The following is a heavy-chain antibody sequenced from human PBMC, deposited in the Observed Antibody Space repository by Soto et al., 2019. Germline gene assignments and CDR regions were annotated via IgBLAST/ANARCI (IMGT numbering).Heavy chain of an antibody. CDR3: ARDREGPYYYYMEV. CDR2: IYYTGST. Sequence: SETLSLTCTVSGGSIRSYYWSWIRQPPGKGLEWIGYIYYTGSTNYNPSLKSRVTISVDTSKNQFSLKLSSVTAADTAVYYCARDREGPYYYYMEVWGKGTTVTVSS. CDR1: GGSIRSYY. V-gene: IGHV4-59*01. J-gene: IGHJ6*03.